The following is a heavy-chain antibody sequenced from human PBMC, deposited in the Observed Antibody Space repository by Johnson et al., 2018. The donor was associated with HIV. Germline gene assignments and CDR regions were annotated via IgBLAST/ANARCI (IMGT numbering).Heavy chain of an antibody. Sequence: QVQLVESGGGLVQPGGSLRLSCAASGFTFSSYGMHWVRQAPGKGLEWVSFIRYDGSDKHYADSVKGRFTISRDNSKNQVYLQMNSLRPEDTAVYYCAKDGGSYGGAFDIWGQGTMVTVSS. CDR3: AKDGGSYGGAFDI. CDR2: IRYDGSDK. J-gene: IGHJ3*02. D-gene: IGHD1-26*01. V-gene: IGHV3-30*02. CDR1: GFTFSSYG.